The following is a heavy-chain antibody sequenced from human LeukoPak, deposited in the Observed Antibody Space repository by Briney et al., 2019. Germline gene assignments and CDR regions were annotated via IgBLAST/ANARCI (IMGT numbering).Heavy chain of an antibody. Sequence: GGSLRLSCAASGFTFSNYWMHWVRQAPGKGLVWVSRIKTDGSSTNYADSAKGRFTISRDNAKNTLYLQMNTMRAEDTAVYFCARRGTSGCLHYWGQGTLVTVSS. D-gene: IGHD6-19*01. CDR2: IKTDGSST. CDR3: ARRGTSGCLHY. V-gene: IGHV3-74*01. CDR1: GFTFSNYW. J-gene: IGHJ4*02.